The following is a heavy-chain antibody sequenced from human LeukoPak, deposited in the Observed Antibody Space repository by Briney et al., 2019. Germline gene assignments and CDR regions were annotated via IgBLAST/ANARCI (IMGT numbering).Heavy chain of an antibody. D-gene: IGHD3-9*01. CDR3: ARKYSSGY. CDR2: ITSSGSTT. V-gene: IGHV3-48*03. Sequence: GGSLRLSCEASGFTFSSYEMHWVRQAPGKGLEWISYITSSGSTTYYADSVKGRFTISRDNAKNSLYLQMNSLRAEDTAVYYCARKYSSGYWGQGTLVTVSS. CDR1: GFTFSSYE. J-gene: IGHJ4*02.